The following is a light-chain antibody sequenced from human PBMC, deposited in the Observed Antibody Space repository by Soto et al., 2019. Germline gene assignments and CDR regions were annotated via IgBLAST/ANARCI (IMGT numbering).Light chain of an antibody. Sequence: IVMTQSPATLSVSPGERATLSCRASQSIGSTLAWYQQKPGQTPRLLIYDASTRATGIPARFSGIGSGTEFTLTISSLQSEDFAVYYCQQRSEWPITFGQGTRLEI. J-gene: IGKJ5*01. CDR3: QQRSEWPIT. CDR1: QSIGST. CDR2: DAS. V-gene: IGKV3-15*01.